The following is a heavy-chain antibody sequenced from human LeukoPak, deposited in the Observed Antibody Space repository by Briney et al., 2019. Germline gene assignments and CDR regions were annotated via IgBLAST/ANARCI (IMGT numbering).Heavy chain of an antibody. CDR1: GGSISSYY. CDR3: NGEGIEDESWFDP. Sequence: PSETLSLTCTVSGGSISSYYWGWIRQPPGKGLEWIGSIYYSGSTYYNPSLKSRVTISVDTSKNQFSLKLSSVTAADTAVYYCNGEGIEDESWFDPWGQGTLVTVSS. CDR2: IYYSGST. V-gene: IGHV4-39*01. J-gene: IGHJ5*02. D-gene: IGHD6-13*01.